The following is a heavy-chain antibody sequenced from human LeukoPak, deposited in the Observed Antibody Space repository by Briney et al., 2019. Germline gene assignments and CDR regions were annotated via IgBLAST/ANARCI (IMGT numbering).Heavy chain of an antibody. CDR1: GFTFSSYA. CDR3: AKGRGNGVRGAFDI. Sequence: GRSLRLSCAASGFTFSSYAMNWVRQAPGKGLEWVSVISGSGGSTYYADSVKGRFTMSRDNSKNTLYLQMNSLRAEDTAVYYCAKGRGNGVRGAFDIWGQGTMVTVSS. J-gene: IGHJ3*02. D-gene: IGHD4-17*01. CDR2: ISGSGGST. V-gene: IGHV3-23*01.